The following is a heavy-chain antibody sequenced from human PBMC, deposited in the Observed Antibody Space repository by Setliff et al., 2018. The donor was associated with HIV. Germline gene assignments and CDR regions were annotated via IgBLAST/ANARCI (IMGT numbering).Heavy chain of an antibody. Sequence: PSETLSLTCAVYGGSLSDSVWSWIRQTPRQGLEWIGEINHSGRNNYNPSLKSRVIISRDTSKNQFSLRLTSTSVADTGFYYCARAFEGYCSGGSCHWFDSWGQGTQVTAPQ. CDR3: ARAFEGYCSGGSCHWFDS. CDR1: GGSLSDSV. CDR2: INHSGRN. D-gene: IGHD2-15*01. V-gene: IGHV4-34*01. J-gene: IGHJ5*01.